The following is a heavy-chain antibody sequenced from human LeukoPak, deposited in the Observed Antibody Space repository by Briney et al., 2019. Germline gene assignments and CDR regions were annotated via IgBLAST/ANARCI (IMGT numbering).Heavy chain of an antibody. J-gene: IGHJ4*02. CDR3: ARIGIAVAGRGVDY. CDR2: ISSSSSYI. Sequence: GGSLRLSCAASGFTFSSYSMNWVRQAPGKGLEWVSSISSSSSYIYYADSVKGRFTISRDNAKNSLYLQMNSLRAEDTAVYYCARIGIAVAGRGVDYWGQGNLVTVSS. V-gene: IGHV3-21*01. D-gene: IGHD6-19*01. CDR1: GFTFSSYS.